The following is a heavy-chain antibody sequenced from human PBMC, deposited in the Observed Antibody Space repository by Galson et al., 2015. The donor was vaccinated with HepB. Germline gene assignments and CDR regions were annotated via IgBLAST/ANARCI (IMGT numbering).Heavy chain of an antibody. J-gene: IGHJ6*02. Sequence: SVKVSCKASGYTFTTYAINWVRQAPGQGLEWMGWISVDNGNTKYAQKLQGRVTMTTDTSTSTAYMELRSLRSDDTAVYYCTRGVPRYGMDVWGQGTTITVS. CDR2: ISVDNGNT. CDR1: GYTFTTYA. V-gene: IGHV1-18*01. CDR3: TRGVPRYGMDV.